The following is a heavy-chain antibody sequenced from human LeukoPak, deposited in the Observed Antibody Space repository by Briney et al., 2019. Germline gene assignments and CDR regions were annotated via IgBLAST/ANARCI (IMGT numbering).Heavy chain of an antibody. CDR2: INPKSGGR. CDR3: ATGERLVPAAMWFDY. D-gene: IGHD2-2*01. J-gene: IGHJ4*02. V-gene: IGHV1-2*02. CDR1: GYTFIGYY. Sequence: ASVKVSCKASGYTFIGYYMHWVRQAPGQGLEWMGWINPKSGGRSYAQRFQGRVTMTRDTSISTAYMELSRLRSDDTAVYYCATGERLVPAAMWFDYWGQGTLVTVSS.